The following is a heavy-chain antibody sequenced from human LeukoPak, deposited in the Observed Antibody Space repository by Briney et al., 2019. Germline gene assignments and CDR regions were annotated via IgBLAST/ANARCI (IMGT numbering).Heavy chain of an antibody. D-gene: IGHD5-12*01. CDR2: ISAYNGNT. J-gene: IGHJ4*02. CDR1: GYTFTIYG. CDR3: ARGVEWLPSFDY. V-gene: IGHV1-18*01. Sequence: ASVTVSCKASGYTFTIYGITWVRQAPGQGLEWMGWISAYNGNTNYAQKLQGRVTMTTDTSTSTAYMELRSLRSDDTAVYYCARGVEWLPSFDYWGQGTLVTVSS.